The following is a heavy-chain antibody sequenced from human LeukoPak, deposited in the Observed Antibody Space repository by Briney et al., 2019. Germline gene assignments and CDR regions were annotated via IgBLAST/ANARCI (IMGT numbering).Heavy chain of an antibody. D-gene: IGHD6-13*01. V-gene: IGHV4-4*07. CDR2: IYTSSST. CDR3: AREERYSGSRSFDY. CDR1: GGSISSYY. Sequence: SETLSLTCTVSGGSISSYYWSWIWQPAGKGLEWIGRIYTSSSTNYNPSLKSRFTMSADTSKNQFSLKLSTVTAADTAVYYCAREERYSGSRSFDYWGQGTLVTVSS. J-gene: IGHJ4*02.